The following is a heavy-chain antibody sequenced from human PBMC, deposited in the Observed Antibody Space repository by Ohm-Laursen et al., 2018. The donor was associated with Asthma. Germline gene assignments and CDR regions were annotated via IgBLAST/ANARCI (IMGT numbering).Heavy chain of an antibody. V-gene: IGHV3-7*01. D-gene: IGHD3/OR15-3a*01. J-gene: IGHJ4*02. CDR2: IKQDGSEK. Sequence: SLRLSCAASGFTFSSYWMSWVRQAPGKGLEWVANIKQDGSEKYYVDSVRGRFTIPRDNAKSSLYLQMNSLRAEDTAVYYCARDTSTGYYTHLRYWGQGTLVTVSS. CDR3: ARDTSTGYYTHLRY. CDR1: GFTFSSYW.